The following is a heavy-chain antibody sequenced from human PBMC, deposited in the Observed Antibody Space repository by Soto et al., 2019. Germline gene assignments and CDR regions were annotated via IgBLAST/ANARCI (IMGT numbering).Heavy chain of an antibody. Sequence: ASVKVSCKASGYTFTSYAMHWVRQAPGQRLEWMGWINAGNGNTKYSQKFQGRVTITRDTSATTAYMELSSLRSEDTAVYYCARGVKYGAHSRWFDPWGQGTLVTVSS. CDR1: GYTFTSYA. V-gene: IGHV1-3*01. D-gene: IGHD4-17*01. J-gene: IGHJ5*02. CDR3: ARGVKYGAHSRWFDP. CDR2: INAGNGNT.